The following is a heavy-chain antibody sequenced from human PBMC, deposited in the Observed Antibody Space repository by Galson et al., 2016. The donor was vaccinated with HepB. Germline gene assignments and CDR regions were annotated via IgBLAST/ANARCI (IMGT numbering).Heavy chain of an antibody. D-gene: IGHD3-10*02. J-gene: IGHJ4*02. CDR2: DSVHGGRK. V-gene: IGHV3-30*18. Sequence: SLRLSCAASGFAVSSNFLTWVRQAPGKGLEWVAADSVHGGRKFYADVVKGRFTISRDSANNLLFLQMTSLRADDTAVYYCAKRHEYCPPVGCSVDYWGQGTRVSVSS. CDR3: AKRHEYCPPVGCSVDY. CDR1: GFAVSSNF.